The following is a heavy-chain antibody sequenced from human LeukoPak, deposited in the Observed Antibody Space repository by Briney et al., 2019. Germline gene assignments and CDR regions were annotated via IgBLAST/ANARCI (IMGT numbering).Heavy chain of an antibody. Sequence: GASVKVSCKASGYTFTDYYMHWVRQAPGQGLEWMGWINPNSGGTNYAQKFQGRVTMTRDTSISTAYMELSRLRSDDTAVYYCARDLGWLLYGSFDYWGQGTLVTVSS. CDR1: GYTFTDYY. CDR3: ARDLGWLLYGSFDY. J-gene: IGHJ4*02. CDR2: INPNSGGT. D-gene: IGHD3/OR15-3a*01. V-gene: IGHV1-2*02.